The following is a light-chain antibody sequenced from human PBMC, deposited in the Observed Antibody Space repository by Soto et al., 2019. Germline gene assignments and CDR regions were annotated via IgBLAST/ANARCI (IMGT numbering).Light chain of an antibody. J-gene: IGLJ2*01. CDR1: SSGVGNYNL. CDR3: SSYAGAVV. Sequence: QSALTQPASVSGSPGQSITLSCTRTSSGVGNYNLVSWYQHRPGKAPKLIIYEGSQRPSGVSYRFSGSKSGNTASLTISGLQAEDEADYYCSSYAGAVVFGGGTKLTVL. CDR2: EGS. V-gene: IGLV2-23*01.